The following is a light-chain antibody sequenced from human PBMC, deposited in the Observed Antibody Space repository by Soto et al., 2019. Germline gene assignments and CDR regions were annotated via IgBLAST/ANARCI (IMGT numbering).Light chain of an antibody. CDR1: SSDVGGYNY. CDR3: SSYTSGTTLYV. CDR2: ASS. V-gene: IGLV2-14*01. Sequence: QSVLTQPASVSGSPRQSITISCTGTSSDVGGYNYVSWYQHHAGKAPRLMIYASSNRPSGVSHRFSGSRSGNTASLTISGLQAEDEADYYCSSYTSGTTLYVFGTGTKLTVL. J-gene: IGLJ1*01.